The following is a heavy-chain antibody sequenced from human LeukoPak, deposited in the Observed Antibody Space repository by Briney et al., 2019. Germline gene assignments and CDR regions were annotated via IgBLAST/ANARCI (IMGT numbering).Heavy chain of an antibody. V-gene: IGHV3-20*04. CDR3: ARDNSVSTMVRGVIITAGYYMDV. D-gene: IGHD3-10*01. CDR1: GFTFDDYG. J-gene: IGHJ6*03. Sequence: GGSLRLSCAASGFTFDDYGMSWVRQAPGKGLEWVSGINWNGGSTGYADSVKGRFTISRDNAKNSLYLQMNSLRAEDTAVYYCARDNSVSTMVRGVIITAGYYMDVWGKGTTVTISS. CDR2: INWNGGST.